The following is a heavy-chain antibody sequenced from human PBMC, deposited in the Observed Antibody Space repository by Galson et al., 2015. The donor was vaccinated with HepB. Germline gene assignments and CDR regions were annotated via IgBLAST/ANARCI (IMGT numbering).Heavy chain of an antibody. CDR2: ISHTSIYT. D-gene: IGHD4-17*01. J-gene: IGHJ4*02. V-gene: IGHV3-21*05. Sequence: SLRLSCATSGFTFSTFGMHWVRQAPGKGLEWLSYISHTSIYTNYADSVKGRFTISRDNVKNSVYLQMNSLRVDETAVYYCARVALADYGDYAHFDYWGQGTLVTVSS. CDR1: GFTFSTFG. CDR3: ARVALADYGDYAHFDY.